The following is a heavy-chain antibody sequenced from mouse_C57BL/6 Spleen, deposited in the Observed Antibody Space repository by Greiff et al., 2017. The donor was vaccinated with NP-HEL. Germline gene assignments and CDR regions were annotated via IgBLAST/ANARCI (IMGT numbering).Heavy chain of an antibody. CDR1: GYTFTSYG. CDR3: ARPRYYYGSEDYYAMDY. D-gene: IGHD1-1*01. CDR2: IYPRSGNT. Sequence: QVQLQQSGAELARPGASVKLSCTASGYTFTSYGISWVQQRTGQGLEWIGAIYPRSGNTYYNEKFKGKATLTADKSSSTAYMELRSLTSEDSAVYFCARPRYYYGSEDYYAMDYWGQGTSVTVSS. V-gene: IGHV1-81*01. J-gene: IGHJ4*01.